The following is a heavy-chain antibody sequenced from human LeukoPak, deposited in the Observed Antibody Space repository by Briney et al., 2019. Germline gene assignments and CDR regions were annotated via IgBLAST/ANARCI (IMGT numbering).Heavy chain of an antibody. J-gene: IGHJ5*01. CDR3: AKDLHDYGNYVGWFDS. Sequence: GGSLRLSCAASGFTFSSFAMDWVRQAPGKGLEWVSAISGSGDNTYYASSVKGRFTISRDNSKTTLLLQMNSLRAEDTAVYYCAKDLHDYGNYVGWFDSWGQGTLVTVSS. V-gene: IGHV3-23*01. D-gene: IGHD4-11*01. CDR1: GFTFSSFA. CDR2: ISGSGDNT.